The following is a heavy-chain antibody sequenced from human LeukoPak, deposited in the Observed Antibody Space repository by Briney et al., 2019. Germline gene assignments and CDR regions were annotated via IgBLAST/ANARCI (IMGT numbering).Heavy chain of an antibody. J-gene: IGHJ4*02. D-gene: IGHD1-26*01. CDR2: TSTSGGSA. CDR3: ARYSGSYYYPPAWDL. Sequence: GSLRLSCAASGFTFSNNTMSWVRQAPGKGLEWVSATSTSGGSAYYADSVKGRFTISRDNSKNTLYLQMDSLRADDTAVYSCARYSGSYYYPPAWDLWGQGTLVTVSS. CDR1: GFTFSNNT. V-gene: IGHV3-23*01.